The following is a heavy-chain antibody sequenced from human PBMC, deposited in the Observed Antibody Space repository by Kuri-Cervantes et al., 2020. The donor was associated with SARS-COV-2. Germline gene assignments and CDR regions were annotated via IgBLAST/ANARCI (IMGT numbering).Heavy chain of an antibody. CDR1: GFTFSRYA. V-gene: IGHV3-23*01. Sequence: GESLKISCAASGFTFSRYAMRLVRQAPGKGLGWVSAISGSGGSTYYADSVKGRFTISRDNSKTTLYLQMNSLRAEDTAVYYCAKGPVGATGAFDIWGQGTMVTVSS. CDR3: AKGPVGATGAFDI. J-gene: IGHJ3*02. CDR2: ISGSGGST. D-gene: IGHD1-26*01.